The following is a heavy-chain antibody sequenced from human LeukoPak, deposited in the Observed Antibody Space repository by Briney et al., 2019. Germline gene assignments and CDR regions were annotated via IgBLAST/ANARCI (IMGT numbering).Heavy chain of an antibody. V-gene: IGHV3-48*03. D-gene: IGHD3-10*01. Sequence: GGSLRLSCAASGFTFSSYEINWVRQAPGKGLEWVSYISSSGNTIYYADSVKGRFTISRDNSKNIVYLQMNSLRAEDTAVYYCAKDHASGAFGYWGQGALVTVSS. CDR3: AKDHASGAFGY. J-gene: IGHJ4*02. CDR1: GFTFSSYE. CDR2: ISSSGNTI.